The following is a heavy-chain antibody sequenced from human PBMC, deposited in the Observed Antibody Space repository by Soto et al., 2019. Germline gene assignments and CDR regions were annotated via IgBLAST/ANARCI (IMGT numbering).Heavy chain of an antibody. D-gene: IGHD2-21*01. V-gene: IGHV4-34*01. CDR1: GGSFSGYY. CDR2: INHSGST. Sequence: SETLSLTCAVYGGSFSGYYWSWIRQPPGKGLEWIGEINHSGSTNYNPPLKSRVTISADTSKNQFFLKLSSVTAADTAVYYCGRHLFSDVWGQGTTVTVSS. CDR3: GRHLFSDV. J-gene: IGHJ6*02.